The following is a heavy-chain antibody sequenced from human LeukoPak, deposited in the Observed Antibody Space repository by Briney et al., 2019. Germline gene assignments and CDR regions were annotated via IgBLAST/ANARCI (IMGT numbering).Heavy chain of an antibody. V-gene: IGHV1-18*01. CDR2: ISAYNGNT. Sequence: ASVKVSCKASGDTFTSYGISWGRQAPGQGLEWMGWISAYNGNTNYAQKLQGRVTMTTDTSTSTAYMELRSLRSDDTAVYYCARVGRVGSGSYYMGGNFDYWGQGTLVTVSS. J-gene: IGHJ4*02. D-gene: IGHD3-10*01. CDR3: ARVGRVGSGSYYMGGNFDY. CDR1: GDTFTSYG.